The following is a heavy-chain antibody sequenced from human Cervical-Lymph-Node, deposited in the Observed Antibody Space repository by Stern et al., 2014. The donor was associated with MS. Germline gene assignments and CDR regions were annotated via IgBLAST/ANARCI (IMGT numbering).Heavy chain of an antibody. D-gene: IGHD1-26*01. V-gene: IGHV1-24*01. Sequence: QVQLMQSGAEVKKPGASVKVSCKVSGYSLTAFSIHWVRQAPGKGLEWMVCFDPEDGEMIYAQKFQGRVSLTEDSSADTAYMELSSLRSDDTAAYYCAALGFGYYALEVWGQGTTVTVSS. CDR3: AALGFGYYALEV. CDR1: GYSLTAFS. J-gene: IGHJ6*02. CDR2: FDPEDGEM.